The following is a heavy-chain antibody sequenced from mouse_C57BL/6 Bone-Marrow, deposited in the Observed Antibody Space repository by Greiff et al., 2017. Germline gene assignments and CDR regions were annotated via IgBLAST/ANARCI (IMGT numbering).Heavy chain of an antibody. CDR3: ARDFYYYGSSLYYAMDY. CDR1: GYTFTDYY. J-gene: IGHJ4*01. CDR2: IFPGSGST. V-gene: IGHV1-75*01. Sequence: QVQLQQSGPELVKPGASVKISCKASGYTFTDYYINWVKQRPGQGLEWIGWIFPGSGSTYYNEKFKGKATLTVAKSSSTAYMLLSSLTSEDSAVYFCARDFYYYGSSLYYAMDYWGQGTSVTVSS. D-gene: IGHD1-1*01.